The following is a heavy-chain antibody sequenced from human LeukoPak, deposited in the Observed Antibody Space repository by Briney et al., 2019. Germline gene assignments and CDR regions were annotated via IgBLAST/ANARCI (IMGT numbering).Heavy chain of an antibody. Sequence: VGSLRLSCAASGFTVSSNYMSWVRQAPGKGLEWVSVIYSGGSTYYADSVKGRFTISRDNSKNTLYLQMNSLRAEDTAVYYCARFIGYCSSTSCYNHGMDVWGQGTTVTVSS. CDR1: GFTVSSNY. CDR2: IYSGGST. CDR3: ARFIGYCSSTSCYNHGMDV. J-gene: IGHJ6*02. V-gene: IGHV3-53*01. D-gene: IGHD2-2*02.